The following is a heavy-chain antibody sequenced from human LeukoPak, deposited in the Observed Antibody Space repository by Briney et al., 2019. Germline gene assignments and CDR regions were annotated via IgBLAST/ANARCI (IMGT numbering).Heavy chain of an antibody. CDR3: ARGGSYYGRMDY. CDR1: GYTFTSYV. D-gene: IGHD1-26*01. V-gene: IGHV1-18*01. CDR2: ISVYTGDT. Sequence: ASVKVSCKASGYTFTSYVISRIRQAPGQGLEWMGWISVYTGDTNYAHHVQGRVTMTTDTSTSTAYMELRSLISDDTAVYYCARGGSYYGRMDYWGQGTLVTVSS. J-gene: IGHJ4*02.